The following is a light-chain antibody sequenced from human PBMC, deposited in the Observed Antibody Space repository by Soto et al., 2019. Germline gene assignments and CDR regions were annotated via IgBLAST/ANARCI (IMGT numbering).Light chain of an antibody. V-gene: IGKV3-15*01. CDR1: QSVSSN. J-gene: IGKJ3*01. CDR3: QQHNNWPFT. Sequence: EIVMTQSPATLSVSPGERATLSCRASQSVSSNLAWYQQKPGQAPRLLIYGASSRATGIPARFSGSGSGTEFTLTISSLQSEDFALYYCQQHNNWPFTFGPGTKVDIK. CDR2: GAS.